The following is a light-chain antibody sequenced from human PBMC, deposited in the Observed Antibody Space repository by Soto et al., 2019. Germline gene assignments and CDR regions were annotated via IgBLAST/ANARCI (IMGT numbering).Light chain of an antibody. CDR3: QSYDSSLSGYV. CDR1: SSSIGNNR. V-gene: IGLV1-40*01. CDR2: GST. Sequence: QSVLTQPPSASGTPGQRVTISCSGTSSSIGNNRVNWYQQIPGTAPKLLIYGSTNRPSGVPGRFSGSKSGTSASLAITGLQAEDEADYYCQSYDSSLSGYVFGAGTQLTVL. J-gene: IGLJ1*01.